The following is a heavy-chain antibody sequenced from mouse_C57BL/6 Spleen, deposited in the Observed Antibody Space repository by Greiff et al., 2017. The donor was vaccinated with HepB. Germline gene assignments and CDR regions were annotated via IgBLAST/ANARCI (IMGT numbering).Heavy chain of an antibody. CDR2: ISSGSSTI. CDR3: ARRGTGTWYFDV. V-gene: IGHV5-17*01. CDR1: GFTFSDYG. J-gene: IGHJ1*03. D-gene: IGHD4-1*01. Sequence: EVQLVESGGGLVKPGGSLKLSCAASGFTFSDYGMHWVRQAPEKGLEWVAYISSGSSTIYYADTVKGRFTISRDNAKNTLFLQMTSLRSDDTAMYYCARRGTGTWYFDVWGTGTTVTVSS.